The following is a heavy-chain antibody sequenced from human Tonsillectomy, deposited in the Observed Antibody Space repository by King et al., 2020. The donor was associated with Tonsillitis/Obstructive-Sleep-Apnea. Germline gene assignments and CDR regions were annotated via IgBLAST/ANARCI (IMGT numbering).Heavy chain of an antibody. V-gene: IGHV4-39*01. D-gene: IGHD6-19*01. J-gene: IGHJ5*02. CDR2: IYYSGST. Sequence: RLQESGPGLVKPSETLSLTCTVSGGSISSSSYYWGWIRQPPGKGLEWIGNIYYSGSTYYNPSLKSRVTISVDTSKNQFSLKLSSVPAADTAVYYCARGIIAVAGTVVWFDPWGQGTLVTVSS. CDR1: GGSISSSSYY. CDR3: ARGIIAVAGTVVWFDP.